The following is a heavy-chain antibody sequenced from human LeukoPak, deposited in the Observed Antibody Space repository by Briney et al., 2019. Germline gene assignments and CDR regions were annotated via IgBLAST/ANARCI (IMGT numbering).Heavy chain of an antibody. D-gene: IGHD5-24*01. CDR3: ARHRSKWLQSSFDY. J-gene: IGHJ4*02. CDR2: NHGGSTDSYSGST. Sequence: SETLSLTCTVSGGSISSSSYYWGWVRQPPGKGLEWIGTNHGGSTDSYSGSTYYKPSLKSRVVISVDTSKNQFSLRLNSVTAADTAVYYCARHRSKWLQSSFDYWGQGTLVTVSS. CDR1: GGSISSSSYY. V-gene: IGHV4-39*01.